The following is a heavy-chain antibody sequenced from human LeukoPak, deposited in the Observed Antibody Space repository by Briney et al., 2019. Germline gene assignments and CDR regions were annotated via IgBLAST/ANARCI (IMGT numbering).Heavy chain of an antibody. CDR3: ARVPGGGSGYSLLFDY. Sequence: SETLSLTCSVSGGSISRSSYYWGWTRQPPGKGLEWIGSIYYSGSTYYNPSLKSRVTISVDTFKNQFSLKLSSVTAADTAVYYCARVPGGGSGYSLLFDYWGQGTLVTVSS. CDR2: IYYSGST. V-gene: IGHV4-39*07. CDR1: GGSISRSSYY. J-gene: IGHJ4*02. D-gene: IGHD3-22*01.